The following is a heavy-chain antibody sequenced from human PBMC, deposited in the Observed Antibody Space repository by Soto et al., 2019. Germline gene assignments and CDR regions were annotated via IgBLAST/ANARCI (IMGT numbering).Heavy chain of an antibody. V-gene: IGHV4-39*01. D-gene: IGHD6-13*01. J-gene: IGHJ4*02. Sequence: QVQLQESGPGLVMPSETLSLTCTVSGDSISGSPYFWGWIRQPPGKRLEWIGSIFYDGYTLYTPSLKSRVTISVGTSKNQFSLKLTSVAAADTAIYFCARLQAAVPHYWGQGILVTVSS. CDR1: GDSISGSPYF. CDR3: ARLQAAVPHY. CDR2: IFYDGYT.